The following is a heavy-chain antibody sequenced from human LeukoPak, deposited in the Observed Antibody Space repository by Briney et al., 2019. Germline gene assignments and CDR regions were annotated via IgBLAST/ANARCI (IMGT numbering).Heavy chain of an antibody. CDR1: GGSISSSSYY. CDR2: IYYSGST. D-gene: IGHD6-19*01. V-gene: IGHV4-39*07. Sequence: PSETLSLTCTVSGGSISSSSYYWGWIRQPPGKGLEWIGNIYYSGSTYYNPSLKSRVTISVDTSKNQFSLKLSSVTAADTAVYNCARVPSGAVAGIRWYFQHWGQGTLVTVSS. CDR3: ARVPSGAVAGIRWYFQH. J-gene: IGHJ1*01.